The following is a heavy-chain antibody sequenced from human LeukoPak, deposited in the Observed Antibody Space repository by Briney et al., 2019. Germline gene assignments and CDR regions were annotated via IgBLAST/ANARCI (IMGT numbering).Heavy chain of an antibody. CDR2: IIPIFGTA. D-gene: IGHD3-10*01. Sequence: GASVKVSCKASGGTFNSYAISWVRQAPGQGLEWMGGIIPIFGTANYAQKFQGRVTITADESTSTAYMELSSLRSEDTAVYYCAREYGSGSYTTYYFDYWGQGTLVTVSS. J-gene: IGHJ4*02. CDR1: GGTFNSYA. V-gene: IGHV1-69*13. CDR3: AREYGSGSYTTYYFDY.